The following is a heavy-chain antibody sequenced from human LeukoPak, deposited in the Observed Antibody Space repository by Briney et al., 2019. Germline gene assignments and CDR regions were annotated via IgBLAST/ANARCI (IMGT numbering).Heavy chain of an antibody. CDR1: GGSFSGYY. Sequence: KSSETLSLTCAVYGGSFSGYYWSWIRQPPGKGLEWIGEINHSGSTNYNPSLKSRVTISVDTSKNQFSLKLSSVTAADTAAYYCAGTTVVTPAYFDYWGQGTLVTVSS. J-gene: IGHJ4*02. D-gene: IGHD4-23*01. CDR3: AGTTVVTPAYFDY. CDR2: INHSGST. V-gene: IGHV4-34*01.